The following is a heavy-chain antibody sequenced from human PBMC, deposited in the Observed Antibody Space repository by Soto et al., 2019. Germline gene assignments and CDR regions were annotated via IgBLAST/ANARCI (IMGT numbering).Heavy chain of an antibody. V-gene: IGHV5-10-1*01. Sequence: GESLEISCKGSGYSFAGYWISCVRQKPGKGLEWIGRIDPSDSQTYYSPSFRGHVTISVTKSITTVFLQWSSLRASDTAMYYCARQIYDSDTGPNFQYYFDSWGEGTQVTVS. J-gene: IGHJ4*02. CDR3: ARQIYDSDTGPNFQYYFDS. CDR1: GYSFAGYW. CDR2: IDPSDSQT. D-gene: IGHD3-22*01.